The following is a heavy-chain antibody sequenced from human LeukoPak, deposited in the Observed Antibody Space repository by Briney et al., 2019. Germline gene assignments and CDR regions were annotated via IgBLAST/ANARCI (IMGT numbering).Heavy chain of an antibody. CDR3: ARAIARFGDFDP. V-gene: IGHV3-30-3*01. CDR1: GFTFSSYA. J-gene: IGHJ5*02. D-gene: IGHD3-10*01. Sequence: GRSLRLSCAASGFTFSSYAMHWVRQAPGKGLEWVAVISYDGSNKYYADSVKGRFTISRDNSKNTLYLQMNSLRAEDTAVYYCARAIARFGDFDPWGQGTLVTVSS. CDR2: ISYDGSNK.